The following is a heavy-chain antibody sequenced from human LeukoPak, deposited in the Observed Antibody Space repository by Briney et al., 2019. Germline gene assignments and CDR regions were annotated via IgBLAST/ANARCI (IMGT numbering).Heavy chain of an antibody. J-gene: IGHJ3*02. Sequence: KASETLSLTCTVSGGSMSSGGYYWSWIRQHPGKGLEWIGYIYYSGSTYYNPSLKSRVTISVDTSKNQFSLKLSAVTAADTAVYYCARDQASYYGDSVGAFDIWGQGTMVTVSS. CDR3: ARDQASYYGDSVGAFDI. D-gene: IGHD4-17*01. CDR1: GGSMSSGGYY. V-gene: IGHV4-31*03. CDR2: IYYSGST.